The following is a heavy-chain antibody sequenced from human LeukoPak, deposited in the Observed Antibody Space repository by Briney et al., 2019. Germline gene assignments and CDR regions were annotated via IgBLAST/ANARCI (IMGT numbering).Heavy chain of an antibody. CDR1: DYTFPNYG. CDR2: INIYDGNT. Sequence: ASVKVSCKASDYTFPNYGISWVRQAPGQGLEWMGCINIYDGNTNYAQNLQGRVTMTTDTSTSTAYMELRGLRFDDTAVYYCARYPSARSGYYSGFDYWGQGTLVTVSS. V-gene: IGHV1-18*01. CDR3: ARYPSARSGYYSGFDY. D-gene: IGHD3-22*01. J-gene: IGHJ4*02.